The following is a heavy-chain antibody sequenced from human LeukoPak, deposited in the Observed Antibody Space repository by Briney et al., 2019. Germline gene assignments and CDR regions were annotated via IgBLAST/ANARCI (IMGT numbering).Heavy chain of an antibody. Sequence: SETLSLTCTVSGGSINGYYWTWIRQPPGRGLEWISYTDYRGYTNYNTSLQTRVAVSIDTPKSQLSLRLTSVTTADTAVYYCARGGPAPRPDTGYYLYWGQGSLVTVSS. V-gene: IGHV4-59*12. D-gene: IGHD3-9*01. CDR2: TDYRGYT. CDR3: ARGGPAPRPDTGYYLY. CDR1: GGSINGYY. J-gene: IGHJ4*02.